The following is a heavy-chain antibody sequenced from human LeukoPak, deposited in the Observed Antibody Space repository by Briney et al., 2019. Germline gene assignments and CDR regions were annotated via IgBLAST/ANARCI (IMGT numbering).Heavy chain of an antibody. CDR2: IYTSGSA. V-gene: IGHV4-4*07. CDR1: GGSISSYY. J-gene: IGHJ6*03. CDR3: ASQLWSGYYYYYMDV. D-gene: IGHD3-3*01. Sequence: SETLSLTCTVSGGSISSYYWSWIRQPAGKGLEWIGRIYTSGSANYNPSLKSRVTISVDKSKNQFSLKLSSVTAADTAVYYCASQLWSGYYYYYMDVWGKGTTVTVSS.